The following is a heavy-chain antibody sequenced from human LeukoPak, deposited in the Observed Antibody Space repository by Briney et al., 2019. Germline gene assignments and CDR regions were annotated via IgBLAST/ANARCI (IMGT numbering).Heavy chain of an antibody. D-gene: IGHD2-2*01. J-gene: IGHJ5*02. CDR1: GGTFSSYA. CDR3: AREAKGNIVVVPAAMRLDP. CDR2: IIPIFGTA. Sequence: SVKVSCKASGGTFSSYAISWVRQAPGQGLEWMGRIIPIFGTANYAQKFQGRVTITTDESTSTAYMELSCLRSEDTAVYYCAREAKGNIVVVPAAMRLDPWGQGTLVTVSS. V-gene: IGHV1-69*05.